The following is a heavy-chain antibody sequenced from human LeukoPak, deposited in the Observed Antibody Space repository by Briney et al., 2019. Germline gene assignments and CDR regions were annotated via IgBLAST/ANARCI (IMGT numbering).Heavy chain of an antibody. J-gene: IGHJ4*02. CDR2: INRDGIWS. V-gene: IGHV3-74*01. Sequence: QPGGSLRLSLSASGNYFMHLVRQVPGKGLVGVSHINRDGIWSSYAYSVKGRFTISKANAKNTVYLKMNSLRAEDTAVYYCVSFYETYWGRGTLVTVSS. CDR1: GNYF. D-gene: IGHD2/OR15-2a*01. CDR3: VSFYETY.